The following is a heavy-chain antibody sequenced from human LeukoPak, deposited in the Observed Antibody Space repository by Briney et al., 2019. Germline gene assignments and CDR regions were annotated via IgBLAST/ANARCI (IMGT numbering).Heavy chain of an antibody. CDR1: GITLSNYG. Sequence: GGSLRLSCAVSGITLSNYGMSWVRQAPGKGLEWVAGISGSGGRTNYADSVKGRFTVSRDNPKNTPYLQMNSLRAEDTAVYFCAKRGVVIRAILVGFHKGANYFDSWGQGALVTVSS. CDR2: ISGSGGRT. V-gene: IGHV3-23*01. CDR3: AKRGVVIRAILVGFHKGANYFDS. D-gene: IGHD2-21*01. J-gene: IGHJ4*02.